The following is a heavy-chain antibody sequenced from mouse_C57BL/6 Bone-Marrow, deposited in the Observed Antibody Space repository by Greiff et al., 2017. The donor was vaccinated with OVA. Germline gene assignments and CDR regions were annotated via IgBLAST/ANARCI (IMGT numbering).Heavy chain of an antibody. CDR3: ARGNGYEY. Sequence: VQVVESGAELVRPGTSVKVSCKASGYAFTNYLIEWVKQRPGQGLEWIGVINPGSGGTNYNEKFKGKATLTADKSSSTAYMQLSSLTSEDSAVYFCARGNGYEYWGQGTTLTVSS. D-gene: IGHD2-2*01. CDR2: INPGSGGT. CDR1: GYAFTNYL. J-gene: IGHJ2*01. V-gene: IGHV1-54*01.